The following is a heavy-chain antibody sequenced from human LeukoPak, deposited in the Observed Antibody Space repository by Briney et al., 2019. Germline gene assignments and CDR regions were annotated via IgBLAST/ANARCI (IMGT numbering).Heavy chain of an antibody. CDR3: ASLGYCSGGSGHRHFDY. V-gene: IGHV1-2*02. CDR2: INPNSGGT. J-gene: IGHJ4*02. D-gene: IGHD2-15*01. Sequence: ASVKVSCKASGYTFTGYYMHWVRQAPGQGLEWMGWINPNSGGTNYAQKFQGRVTMTRDTSISTAYMELSRLRSDDTAVYYCASLGYCSGGSGHRHFDYWGQGTLVTVSS. CDR1: GYTFTGYY.